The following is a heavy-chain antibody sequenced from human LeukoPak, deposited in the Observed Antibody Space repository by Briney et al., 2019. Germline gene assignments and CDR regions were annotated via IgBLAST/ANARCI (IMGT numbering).Heavy chain of an antibody. J-gene: IGHJ3*02. V-gene: IGHV3-74*01. CDR1: GFTFSGHW. D-gene: IGHD5/OR15-5a*01. CDR3: ARGLSPSEAYDT. CDR2: INTDGSNA. Sequence: GGSLRLSCAASGFTFSGHWMHWVRQAPGKGLVWVSRINTDGSNAIYADSVRGRFTISRDNAKNTLYLQMNSLRAEDTAVYYRARGLSPSEAYDTWGQGTMVAVSS.